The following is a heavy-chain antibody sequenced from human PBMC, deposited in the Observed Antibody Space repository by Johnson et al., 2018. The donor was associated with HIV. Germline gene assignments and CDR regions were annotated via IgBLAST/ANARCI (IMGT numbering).Heavy chain of an antibody. CDR3: ARALGLEVCAFDI. CDR2: IKQDGSEK. D-gene: IGHD2-8*01. Sequence: VQLVESGGGLVQPGGSLRLSCGASGFTFSSYWMSWVRQAPGKGLEWVANIKQDGSEKYYVDSVKGRFTISRDNAKNSLYLQMNSLRAEDTAVYYCARALGLEVCAFDIWGQGTMVTVSS. CDR1: GFTFSSYW. V-gene: IGHV3-7*05. J-gene: IGHJ3*02.